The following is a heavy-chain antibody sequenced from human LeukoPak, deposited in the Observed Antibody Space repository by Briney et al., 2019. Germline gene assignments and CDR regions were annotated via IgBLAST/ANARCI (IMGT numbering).Heavy chain of an antibody. V-gene: IGHV3-15*01. CDR3: TTDQWLVSTFDY. Sequence: GGSLRLSCAASGFTFSNAWMSWVRQASGKGLEWVGRIKSKTDGGTTDYAAPVKGRFTISRDDSKNTLYLQMNSLKTEDTAVYYCTTDQWLVSTFDYWGQGTLVTVSS. D-gene: IGHD6-19*01. CDR2: IKSKTDGGTT. J-gene: IGHJ4*02. CDR1: GFTFSNAW.